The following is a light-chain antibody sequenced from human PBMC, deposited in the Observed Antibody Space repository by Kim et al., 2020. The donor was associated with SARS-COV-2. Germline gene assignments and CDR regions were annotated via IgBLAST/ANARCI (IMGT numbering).Light chain of an antibody. CDR3: QAWDSSTDVV. Sequence: SYELTQPPSVSVSPGQTASITCSGDKLGDKYACWYQQKPGQSPVLVIYQDSKRPSGIPERFSGSNSGNTATLTISGTQAMDEADYYCQAWDSSTDVVFGGGTQLTAL. V-gene: IGLV3-1*01. CDR1: KLGDKY. J-gene: IGLJ2*01. CDR2: QDS.